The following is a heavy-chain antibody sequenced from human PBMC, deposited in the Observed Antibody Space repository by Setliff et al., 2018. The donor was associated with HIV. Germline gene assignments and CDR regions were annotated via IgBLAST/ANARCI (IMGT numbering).Heavy chain of an antibody. CDR2: INPNSGGT. CDR1: GYIFTGYY. V-gene: IGHV1-2*02. CDR3: ARWGSGSYYYGMDV. D-gene: IGHD3-10*01. J-gene: IGHJ6*02. Sequence: ASVKVSCKASGYIFTGYYIHWVRQAPGQGLEWMGWINPNSGGTKYAQKFQGRVTMTRDTSTTTAYMELRRLRPDDTAVYYCARWGSGSYYYGMDVWGQGTTVTVSS.